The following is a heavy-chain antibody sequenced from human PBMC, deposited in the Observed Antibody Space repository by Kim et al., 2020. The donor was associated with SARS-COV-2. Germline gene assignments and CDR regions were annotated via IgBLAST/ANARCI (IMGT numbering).Heavy chain of an antibody. J-gene: IGHJ4*02. CDR3: ASSSMVRGTFDY. D-gene: IGHD3-10*01. V-gene: IGHV3-48*02. Sequence: YYADSVKGRLTISRDNAKNSLYLQMNSLRDEDTAVYYCASSSMVRGTFDYWGQGTLVTVSS.